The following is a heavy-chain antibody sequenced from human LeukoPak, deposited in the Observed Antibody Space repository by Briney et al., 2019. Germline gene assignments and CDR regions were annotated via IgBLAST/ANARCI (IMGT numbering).Heavy chain of an antibody. CDR3: ARVTTTVYYTLGH. V-gene: IGHV4-59*01. CDR1: GGSISSYY. J-gene: IGHJ4*02. CDR2: IYYSGST. Sequence: SETLSLTCTVSGGSISSYYWSWIRQPPGKGLEWIGYIYYSGSTNYHPSLKSRVTISVDTSKNQFSLKFSSVTAADPAVYYFARVTTTVYYTLGHWGQGTLVTVSS. D-gene: IGHD3/OR15-3a*01.